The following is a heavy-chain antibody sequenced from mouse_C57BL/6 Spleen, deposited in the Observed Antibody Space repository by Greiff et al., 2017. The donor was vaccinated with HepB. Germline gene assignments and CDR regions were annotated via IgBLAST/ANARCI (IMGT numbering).Heavy chain of an antibody. J-gene: IGHJ1*03. D-gene: IGHD4-1*01. V-gene: IGHV1-82*01. CDR2: IYPGDGDT. CDR1: GYAFSSSW. CDR3: AKLGPWYFDV. Sequence: VQLQQSGPELVKPGASVKISCKASGYAFSSSWMNWVKQRPGKGLEWIGRIYPGDGDTNYNGKFKGKATLTADKSSSTAYMQLSSRTSEDSAVYFCAKLGPWYFDVWGTGTTVTVAS.